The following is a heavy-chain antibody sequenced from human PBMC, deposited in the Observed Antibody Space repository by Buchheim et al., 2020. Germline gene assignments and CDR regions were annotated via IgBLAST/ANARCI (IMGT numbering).Heavy chain of an antibody. V-gene: IGHV3-48*01. D-gene: IGHD3-22*01. CDR2: ISSGGSTV. CDR3: AYDSSGYYFRFDY. Sequence: EVQLVESGGGLVQPGGSLRLSCAASGFTFSSYSMNWVRQAPGKGLEWVSYISSGGSTVYYADSVKGRFTISRDSATTSLYLQMNSLRAEDTAVYYCAYDSSGYYFRFDYWGQGTL. CDR1: GFTFSSYS. J-gene: IGHJ4*02.